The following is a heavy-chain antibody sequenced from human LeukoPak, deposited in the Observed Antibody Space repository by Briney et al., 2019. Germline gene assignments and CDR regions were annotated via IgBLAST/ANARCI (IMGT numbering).Heavy chain of an antibody. CDR3: ARAVGGDGSGSL. CDR2: IYASGKI. J-gene: IGHJ4*02. Sequence: SETLSLTCTVSGGSISSDSYYWSWIRQPAGKGLEWIGRIYASGKIDYNPSLKSRVTMSVDMSTRQISLKLSSVTAADTAVYYCARAVGGDGSGSLWGPGTLVTVSS. CDR1: GGSISSDSYY. V-gene: IGHV4-61*02. D-gene: IGHD3-10*01.